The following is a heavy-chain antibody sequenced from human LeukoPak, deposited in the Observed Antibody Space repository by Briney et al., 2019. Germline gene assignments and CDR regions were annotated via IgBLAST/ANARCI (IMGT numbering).Heavy chain of an antibody. V-gene: IGHV4-59*01. Sequence: PSETLSLTCTVSGGSISNYYWSWIRQPPGKGLEWIGYVYYSGSSNFNPSLKSRVTISIDTSKNRFSLRLSSVTAADTAVYYCARLSNSMVRGVIKDAFDIWGQGTTVTVSS. J-gene: IGHJ3*02. CDR1: GGSISNYY. CDR3: ARLSNSMVRGVIKDAFDI. D-gene: IGHD3-10*01. CDR2: VYYSGSS.